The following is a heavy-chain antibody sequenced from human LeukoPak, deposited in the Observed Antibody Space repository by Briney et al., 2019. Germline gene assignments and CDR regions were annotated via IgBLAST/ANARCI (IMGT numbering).Heavy chain of an antibody. D-gene: IGHD4-17*01. J-gene: IGHJ4*02. CDR1: GGSISSGGYS. V-gene: IGHV4-30-2*01. CDR2: IYHSGST. Sequence: PSETLSLTCAVSGGSISSGGYSWSWIRQPPGKGLEWIGYIYHSGSTYYNPSLKSRVTISVDRSKNQFSLKLSSVTAADTAVYYCARGYGDYGLDYWGQGTLVTVSS. CDR3: ARGYGDYGLDY.